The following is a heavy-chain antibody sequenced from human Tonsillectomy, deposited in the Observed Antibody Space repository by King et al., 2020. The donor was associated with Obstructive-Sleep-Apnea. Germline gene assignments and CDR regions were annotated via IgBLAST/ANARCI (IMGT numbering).Heavy chain of an antibody. CDR1: GFTFSSYG. J-gene: IGHJ6*02. CDR3: AKEDIVVVPAAMGHMDLYYYYYGMDV. CDR2: IWYDGSNK. Sequence: VQLVESGGGVVQPGRSLRLSCAASGFTFSSYGMHWVRQAPGKGLEWVAVIWYDGSNKYYADSVKGRFTISRDNSKNTLYLQMNSLRAEDTAVYYCAKEDIVVVPAAMGHMDLYYYYYGMDVWGQGTTDTVSS. D-gene: IGHD2-2*01. V-gene: IGHV3-33*06.